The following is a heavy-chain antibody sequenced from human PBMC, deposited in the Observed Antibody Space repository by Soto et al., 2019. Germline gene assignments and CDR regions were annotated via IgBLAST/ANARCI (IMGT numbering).Heavy chain of an antibody. V-gene: IGHV3-33*01. CDR1: GFTFSSYG. Sequence: GGSLRLSCAASGFTFSSYGMHWVRQAPGKGLEWVAVIWYDGSNKYYADSVKGRFTISRDNSKNTLYLQMNSLRAEDTAVYYCARDSERGENYYYYYGMDVWGQGTTVTVSS. CDR2: IWYDGSNK. CDR3: ARDSERGENYYYYYGMDV. J-gene: IGHJ6*02. D-gene: IGHD1-1*01.